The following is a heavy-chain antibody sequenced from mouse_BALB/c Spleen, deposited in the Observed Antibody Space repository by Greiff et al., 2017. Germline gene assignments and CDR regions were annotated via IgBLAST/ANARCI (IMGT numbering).Heavy chain of an antibody. V-gene: IGHV3-6*02. CDR2: ISYDGSN. J-gene: IGHJ3*01. D-gene: IGHD2-1*01. CDR3: ARNGNYVAWFAY. Sequence: EVHLVESGPGLVKPSQSLSLTCSVTGYSITSGYSWNWIRQFPGNKLEWMGYISYDGSNNYNPSLKNRISITRDTSKNQFFLKLHSVTTEDTATYYCARNGNYVAWFAYWGQGTLVTVSA. CDR1: GYSITSGYS.